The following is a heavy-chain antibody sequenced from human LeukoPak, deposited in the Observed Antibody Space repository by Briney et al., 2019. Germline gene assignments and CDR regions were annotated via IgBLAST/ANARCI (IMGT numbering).Heavy chain of an antibody. CDR2: ISYDGSNK. V-gene: IGHV3-30*03. D-gene: IGHD2-2*01. J-gene: IGHJ4*02. CDR3: AAPSSPLDY. CDR1: GFTFSSYG. Sequence: GGSLRLSCAASGFTFSSYGMHWVRQAPGKGLEWVAVISYDGSNKYYADSVKGRFTISRDNSKNTLYLQMNSLRAEDTAVYYCAAPSSPLDYWGQGTLVTVSS.